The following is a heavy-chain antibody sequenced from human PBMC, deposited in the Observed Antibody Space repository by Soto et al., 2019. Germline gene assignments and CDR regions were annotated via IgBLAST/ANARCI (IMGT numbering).Heavy chain of an antibody. CDR2: ISGSSDRT. D-gene: IGHD5-12*01. V-gene: IGHV3-23*01. CDR3: EGSWT. Sequence: EVQVLESGGDLVQPGGSLRLSCAASGFTIRNYAMSWVRQAPGKALEWVSGISGSSDRTYYADSVKGRFTISKDTSSNTLDMHMNSLRVEDTAVYHCEGSWTWGQGTMVTVSS. J-gene: IGHJ3*01. CDR1: GFTIRNYA.